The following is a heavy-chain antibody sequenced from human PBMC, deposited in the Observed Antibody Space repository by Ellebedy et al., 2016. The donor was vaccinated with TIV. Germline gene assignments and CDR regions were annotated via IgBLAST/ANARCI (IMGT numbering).Heavy chain of an antibody. CDR3: ASNSGSDYDGRFDY. CDR2: IYYTGST. V-gene: IGHV4-30-4*01. J-gene: IGHJ4*02. Sequence: MPSETLSLTCSVSGRSISSGDDSWTWIRQPPGKGLEWIGFIYYTGSTYYNPSLKSRVTISVDTSKNQLSLKLTSVTAADTAVYYCASNSGSDYDGRFDYWGQGTLVTVSS. D-gene: IGHD1-26*01. CDR1: GRSISSGDDS.